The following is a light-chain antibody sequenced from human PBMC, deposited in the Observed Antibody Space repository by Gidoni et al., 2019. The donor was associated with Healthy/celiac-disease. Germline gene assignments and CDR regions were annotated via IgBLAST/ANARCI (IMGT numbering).Light chain of an antibody. V-gene: IGKV1-27*01. CDR2: AAS. CDR1: QGISNY. CDR3: QKYNSALFT. Sequence: IQMTQSPSSLSASVGDRVTITCLASQGISNYLAWYQQKPGKVPKLLIYAASTLQSGVPSRCSGSGSGTDFTLTISSLQPEDVATYYCQKYNSALFTFGGGTKVEIK. J-gene: IGKJ4*01.